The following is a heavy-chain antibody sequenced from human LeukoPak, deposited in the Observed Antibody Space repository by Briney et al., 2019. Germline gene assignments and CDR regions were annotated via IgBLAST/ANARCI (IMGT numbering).Heavy chain of an antibody. J-gene: IGHJ4*02. CDR3: ARGKRRDYSNYALYYFDY. D-gene: IGHD4-11*01. CDR1: GYTFTGYY. CDR2: INPNSGGT. V-gene: IGHV1-2*02. Sequence: GASVKVSCKASGYTFTGYYMHWVRQAPGQGLEWMGWINPNSGGTNYAQKFQGRVTMTRDTSISTAYMELSRLRSDDTAVYYCARGKRRDYSNYALYYFDYWGQGTLVTVSS.